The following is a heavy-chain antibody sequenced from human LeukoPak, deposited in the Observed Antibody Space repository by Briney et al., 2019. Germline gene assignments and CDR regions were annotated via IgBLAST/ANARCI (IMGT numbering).Heavy chain of an antibody. V-gene: IGHV4-30-4*01. Sequence: PSETLSLTCTVSGGSISSGDYYWSWIRQPPGKGLEWIGYIYYSGSTYYNPSLKSRVTISVDTSKNQFSLKLSSVTAADTAVYYWAREWGGGEPYYDSSTWGQGTLVTVSS. CDR2: IYYSGST. D-gene: IGHD3-22*01. J-gene: IGHJ4*02. CDR3: AREWGGGEPYYDSST. CDR1: GGSISSGDYY.